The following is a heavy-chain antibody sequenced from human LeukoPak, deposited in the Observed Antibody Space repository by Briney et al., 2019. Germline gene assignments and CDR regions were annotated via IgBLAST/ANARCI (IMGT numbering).Heavy chain of an antibody. D-gene: IGHD1-26*01. CDR3: AREAGSYHYYYYYGMDV. V-gene: IGHV1-18*01. J-gene: IGHJ6*02. CDR2: ISAYNGNT. Sequence: ASVKVSCKASGYTFTSYGISWVRQAPGQGREWMGWISAYNGNTNYAQKPQGRVTMTTDTSTSTAYMELRSLRSDDTAVYYCAREAGSYHYYYYYGMDVWGQGTTVTVSS. CDR1: GYTFTSYG.